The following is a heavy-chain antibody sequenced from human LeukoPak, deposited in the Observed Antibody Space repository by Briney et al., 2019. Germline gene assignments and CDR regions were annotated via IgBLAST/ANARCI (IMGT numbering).Heavy chain of an antibody. CDR1: GSTFTTYG. D-gene: IGHD3-16*01. V-gene: IGHV1-18*01. CDR2: ISAYNGNT. Sequence: GAPVKASCKPSGSTFTTYGISWVRQAPGQGLEWRGWISAYNGNTNYAQKLQGRVTMTTDTSTSTAYMELRSLRSDDTAVYYCARGITPGYRFDYWGQGTLVTVSS. CDR3: ARGITPGYRFDY. J-gene: IGHJ4*02.